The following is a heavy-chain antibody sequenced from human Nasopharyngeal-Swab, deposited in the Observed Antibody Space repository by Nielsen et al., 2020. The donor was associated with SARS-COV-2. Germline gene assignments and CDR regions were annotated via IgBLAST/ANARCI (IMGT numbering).Heavy chain of an antibody. Sequence: SVKVSCKASGCTFSSYAISWVRQAPGQAVEWTGRIIPILGIANYAQKFQGRVTITADKSTSTAYMELSSLGSEGTAVYYCARDVGFSAPDWGQGTLVTVSS. J-gene: IGHJ4*02. CDR2: IIPILGIA. D-gene: IGHD3-10*01. V-gene: IGHV1-69*04. CDR3: ARDVGFSAPD. CDR1: GCTFSSYA.